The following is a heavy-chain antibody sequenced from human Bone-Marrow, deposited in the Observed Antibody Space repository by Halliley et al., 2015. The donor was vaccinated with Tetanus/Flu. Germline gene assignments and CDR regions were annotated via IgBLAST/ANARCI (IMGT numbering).Heavy chain of an antibody. Sequence: TLSLTCNVSGGSINNYFWTWIRQSPGKGLEWIAYISNSGYNDYNPSLRSRVTLSMDTSKRQPSLRLNSATTADTAVYYCARAYGNSWHFDSWGQGTLVTVSS. CDR1: GGSINNYF. J-gene: IGHJ4*02. CDR3: ARAYGNSWHFDS. D-gene: IGHD6-13*01. V-gene: IGHV4-59*01. CDR2: ISNSGYN.